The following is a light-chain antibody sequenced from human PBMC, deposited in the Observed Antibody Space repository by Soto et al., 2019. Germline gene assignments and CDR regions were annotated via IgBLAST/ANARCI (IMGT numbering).Light chain of an antibody. Sequence: PGQAPSLLIYLTSTRAAGIPARFSGSGSETDFTLTISDVEPEDFAVYYCHQRQSWPRTFGQGTKVDIK. J-gene: IGKJ1*01. CDR3: HQRQSWPRT. CDR2: LTS. V-gene: IGKV3-11*01.